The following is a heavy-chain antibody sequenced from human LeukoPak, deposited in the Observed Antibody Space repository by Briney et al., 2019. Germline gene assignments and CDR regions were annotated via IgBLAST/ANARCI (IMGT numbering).Heavy chain of an antibody. CDR2: IIPIFGTA. Sequence: SVKVSCKASGGTFSSYAISWVRQAPGQGLEWMGGIIPIFGTANYAQKFQGRVTITADESTSTAYMELSSMRSEDTAVYYCASHSSSWYNQWVTFDYWGQGTLVTVSS. V-gene: IGHV1-69*13. CDR1: GGTFSSYA. CDR3: ASHSSSWYNQWVTFDY. J-gene: IGHJ4*02. D-gene: IGHD6-13*01.